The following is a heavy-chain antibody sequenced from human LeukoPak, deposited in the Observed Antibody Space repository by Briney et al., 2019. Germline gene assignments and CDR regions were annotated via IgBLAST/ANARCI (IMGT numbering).Heavy chain of an antibody. CDR2: ISGDGGST. V-gene: IGHV3-43*02. Sequence: AGGSLRLSCAASGFTFDDYAMHWVRQPPGKGLEWVSLISGDGGSTYYADSVKGRFTISRDNSKNSLYLQMNSLRTEDTALYYCAKDIGSGASSDYWGQGTLVTVSS. D-gene: IGHD2-15*01. J-gene: IGHJ4*02. CDR1: GFTFDDYA. CDR3: AKDIGSGASSDY.